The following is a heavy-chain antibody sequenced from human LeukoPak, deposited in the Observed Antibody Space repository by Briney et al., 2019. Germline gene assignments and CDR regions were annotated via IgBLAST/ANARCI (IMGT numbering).Heavy chain of an antibody. CDR2: IYHSGST. CDR3: ARGPNRDGYGDFLNYYYYYYYMDV. D-gene: IGHD4-17*01. V-gene: IGHV4-38-2*02. CDR1: GYSISSGYY. Sequence: PSETLSLTCTVSGYSISSGYYWGWIRQPPGKGPEWIGSIYHSGSTYYNPSPKSRVTISVDTSKNQFSLKLSSVTAADTAVYYCARGPNRDGYGDFLNYYYYYYYMDVWGKGTTVTVSS. J-gene: IGHJ6*03.